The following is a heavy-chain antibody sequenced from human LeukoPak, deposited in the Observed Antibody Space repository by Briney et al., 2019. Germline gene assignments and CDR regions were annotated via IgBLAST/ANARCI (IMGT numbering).Heavy chain of an antibody. V-gene: IGHV4-59*01. CDR3: ATLDL. CDR1: GGSISSYY. Sequence: SETLSLTCTVSGGSISSYYWSWIRQPPGKGLEWIGYIYYSGTTTYNPSLKSRVTITVDTSKNQFSLKLSSVTAADTAVYYCATLDLWGRGTLVTVSS. CDR2: IYYSGTT. J-gene: IGHJ2*01.